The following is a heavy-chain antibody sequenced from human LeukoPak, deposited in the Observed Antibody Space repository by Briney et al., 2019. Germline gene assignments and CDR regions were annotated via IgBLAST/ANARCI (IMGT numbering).Heavy chain of an antibody. CDR1: GYTFTGYY. V-gene: IGHV1-18*04. CDR2: ISAYNGNT. J-gene: IGHJ6*03. CDR3: ARADRGFYYYYMDV. Sequence: ASVKVSCKTSGYTFTGYYMHWVRQAPGQGLEWMGWISAYNGNTNYAQKLQGRVTMTTDTSTSTAYMELRSLRSDDTAVYYCARADRGFYYYYMDVWGKGTTVTVSS. D-gene: IGHD3-22*01.